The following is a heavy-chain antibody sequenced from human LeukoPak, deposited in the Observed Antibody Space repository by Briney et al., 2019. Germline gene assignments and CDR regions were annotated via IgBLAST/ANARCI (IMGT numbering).Heavy chain of an antibody. J-gene: IGHJ6*02. D-gene: IGHD3-22*01. CDR3: ATAAIVVVIPPYGMDV. CDR1: GFTFSSYS. CDR2: FDPEDGET. V-gene: IGHV1-24*01. Sequence: GGSLRLSCAASGFTFSSYSMNWVRQAPGKGLEWMGGFDPEDGETIYAQKFQGRVTMTEDTSTDTAYMELSSLRSEDTAVYYCATAAIVVVIPPYGMDVWGQGTTVTVSS.